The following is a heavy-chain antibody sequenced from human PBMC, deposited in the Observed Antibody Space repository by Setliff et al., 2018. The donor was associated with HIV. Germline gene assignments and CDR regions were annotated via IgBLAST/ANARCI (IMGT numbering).Heavy chain of an antibody. CDR2: INPGSGAT. CDR1: GYTFTGYN. D-gene: IGHD3-10*01. V-gene: IGHV1-46*01. J-gene: IGHJ3*02. CDR3: FSRGEDAFDI. Sequence: ASVKVSCKASGYTFTGYNLHWLRQAPGQGLEWMGVINPGSGATICAQRFQGRLTMTRDTSTSTVYMELSSLRSEDTAVYYCFSRGEDAFDIWGQGTMVTVSS.